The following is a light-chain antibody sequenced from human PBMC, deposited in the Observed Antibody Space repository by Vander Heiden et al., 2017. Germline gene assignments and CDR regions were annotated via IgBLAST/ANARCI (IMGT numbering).Light chain of an antibody. CDR2: EVS. V-gene: IGLV2-14*01. J-gene: IGLJ1*01. CDR3: SSYTSSSTQV. Sequence: QSALTQPASVSGSPGQSLTISCTGTSSDVGGYNYVSWYQQHPGKAPKLMIYEVSNRPSGVSNRFSGSKSGNTASLTISGLQAEDEADYYCSSYTSSSTQVFGTGTKVTVL. CDR1: SSDVGGYNY.